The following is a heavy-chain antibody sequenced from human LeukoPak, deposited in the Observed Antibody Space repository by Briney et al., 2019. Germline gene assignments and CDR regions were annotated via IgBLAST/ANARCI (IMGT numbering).Heavy chain of an antibody. J-gene: IGHJ4*02. CDR2: IYSGGGT. V-gene: IGHV3-66*01. CDR1: GFTFSSAW. D-gene: IGHD3-22*01. Sequence: GGSLRLSCAASGFTFSSAWMSWVRQASGKGLEWVSLIYSGGGTYYADSVKGRFTISRDNSKNTLYLQMNSLRAEDTAVYYCARNYYDSSAYYYFDYWGQGTLVTVSS. CDR3: ARNYYDSSAYYYFDY.